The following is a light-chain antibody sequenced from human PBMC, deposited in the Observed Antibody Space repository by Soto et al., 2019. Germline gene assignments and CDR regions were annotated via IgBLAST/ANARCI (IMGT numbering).Light chain of an antibody. CDR1: SSDLGGYNY. CDR3: SSYTSGSTWL. J-gene: IGLJ3*02. CDR2: EVS. Sequence: QSALTQSASVSGSPGQSITISCTGTSSDLGGYNYVSWYQQHPGKAPKLMIYEVSNRPSGVSNRFSGSKSGDTASLIISGLQPEDEADYYCSSYTSGSTWLFGGGTKLTVL. V-gene: IGLV2-14*01.